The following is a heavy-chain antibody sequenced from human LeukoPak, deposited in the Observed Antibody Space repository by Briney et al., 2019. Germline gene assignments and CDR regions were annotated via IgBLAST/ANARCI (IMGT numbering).Heavy chain of an antibody. J-gene: IGHJ3*02. CDR1: GYTFSSYA. D-gene: IGHD6-19*01. V-gene: IGHV1-2*02. CDR2: INPNSGGT. CDR3: ARRGSIAVAVIAFDI. Sequence: ASVKVSCKASGYTFSSYAMNWVRQAPGQGLEWMGWINPNSGGTNYAQKFQGRVTMTRDTSISTAYMELSRLRSDDTAVYYCARRGSIAVAVIAFDIWGQGTMVTVSS.